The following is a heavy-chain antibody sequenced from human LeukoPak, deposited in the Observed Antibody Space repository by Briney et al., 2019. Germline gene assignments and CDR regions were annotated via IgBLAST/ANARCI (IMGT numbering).Heavy chain of an antibody. J-gene: IGHJ4*02. CDR3: AKDGSWSCTD. CDR2: IAHHGSNT. Sequence: GGSLRLSCAASGFTFSRYAMQSVRQGPGKGLEWVAYIAHHGSNTYYADSVKGRFTISRDNSKRTLYLQMNSLRGDDTAVYYCAKDGSWSCTDWGQGTLVTVSS. D-gene: IGHD2-8*02. V-gene: IGHV3-30*02. CDR1: GFTFSRYA.